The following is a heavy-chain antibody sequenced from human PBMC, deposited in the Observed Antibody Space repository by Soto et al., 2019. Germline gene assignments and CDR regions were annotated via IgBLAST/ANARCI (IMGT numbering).Heavy chain of an antibody. CDR3: AKGISTDYYYGMDV. Sequence: EVQLLESGGGLVQPGGSLRLSCAAPGFTFSSYAMSWVRQAPGKGLEWVSAISGSGGSTYYADSVKGRFTISRDNSKNTLYLQMSSLRAEDTAVYYCAKGISTDYYYGMDVWGQGTTVTVSS. V-gene: IGHV3-23*01. CDR1: GFTFSSYA. D-gene: IGHD2-2*01. J-gene: IGHJ6*02. CDR2: ISGSGGST.